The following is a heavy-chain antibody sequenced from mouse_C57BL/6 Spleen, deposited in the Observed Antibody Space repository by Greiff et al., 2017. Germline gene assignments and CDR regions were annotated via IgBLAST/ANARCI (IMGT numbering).Heavy chain of an antibody. D-gene: IGHD2-1*01. V-gene: IGHV1-15*01. Sequence: QVQLQQSGAELVRPGASVTLSCKASGYTFTDYEMHWVKQTPVHGLEWIGAIDPETGGTAYNQKFKGKAILTADKSSSTAYMELRSLTSEDSAVXYCTGGNFSPFAYWGQGTLVTVSA. J-gene: IGHJ3*01. CDR1: GYTFTDYE. CDR3: TGGNFSPFAY. CDR2: IDPETGGT.